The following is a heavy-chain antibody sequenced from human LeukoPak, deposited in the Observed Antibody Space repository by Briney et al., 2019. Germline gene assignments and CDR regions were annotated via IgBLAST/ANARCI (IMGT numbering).Heavy chain of an antibody. CDR3: ARDPDYYDSSGYYPDY. CDR1: GYTLTELS. Sequence: ASVKVSCKVSGYTLTELSMHWVRQAPGKGLEWMGGFDPEDGETIYAQKFQGRVTMTEDTSTDTAYMELSSLRSEDTAVYYCARDPDYYDSSGYYPDYWGQGTLVTVSS. J-gene: IGHJ4*02. D-gene: IGHD3-22*01. V-gene: IGHV1-24*01. CDR2: FDPEDGET.